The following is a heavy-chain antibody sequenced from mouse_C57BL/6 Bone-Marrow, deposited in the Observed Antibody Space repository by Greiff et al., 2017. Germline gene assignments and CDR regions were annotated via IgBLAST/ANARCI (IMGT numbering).Heavy chain of an antibody. CDR1: GFTFSSYA. CDR2: ISDGGSYT. V-gene: IGHV5-4*01. Sequence: EVHLVESGGGLVKPGGSLKLSCAASGFTFSSYAMSWVRQTPEKRLEWVATISDGGSYTYYPDNVKGRFTISRDNAKNNLYLQMRHLKSEDTAMYYCARDPAVVAGAMDYWGQGTSVTVSS. D-gene: IGHD1-1*01. J-gene: IGHJ4*01. CDR3: ARDPAVVAGAMDY.